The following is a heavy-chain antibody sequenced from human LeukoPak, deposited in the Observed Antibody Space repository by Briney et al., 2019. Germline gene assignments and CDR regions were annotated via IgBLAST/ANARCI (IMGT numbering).Heavy chain of an antibody. D-gene: IGHD1-26*01. CDR2: ISGSGGST. V-gene: IGHV3-23*01. Sequence: GGSLRLSCAASGFTFSSYAMSWVRQAPGKGLEWVSTISGSGGSTYHADSVKGRFTISRDNSKNTLYLQMNSLRAEDTAVYYCASKGSRLSGIDYWGQGTLVTVSS. CDR1: GFTFSSYA. J-gene: IGHJ4*02. CDR3: ASKGSRLSGIDY.